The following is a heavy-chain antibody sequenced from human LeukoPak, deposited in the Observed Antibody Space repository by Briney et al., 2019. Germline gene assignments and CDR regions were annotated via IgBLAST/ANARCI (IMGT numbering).Heavy chain of an antibody. CDR2: IYSGGST. V-gene: IGHV3-53*01. Sequence: PGGSLRLSCTASGFSFSTYAMHWVRQAPGKGLEWVSVIYSGGSTYYADSVKGRFTISRDNSKNTLYLQMNSLRAEDTAVYYCARAGITMVRGAVSSFDYWGQGTLVTVPS. J-gene: IGHJ4*02. CDR3: ARAGITMVRGAVSSFDY. D-gene: IGHD3-10*01. CDR1: GFSFSTYA.